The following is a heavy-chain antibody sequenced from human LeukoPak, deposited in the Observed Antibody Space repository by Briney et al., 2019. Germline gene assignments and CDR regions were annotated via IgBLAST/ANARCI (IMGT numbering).Heavy chain of an antibody. CDR3: ARGGSGSYPSDAFNI. D-gene: IGHD1-26*01. J-gene: IGHJ3*02. V-gene: IGHV5-51*01. Sequence: GESLKISCQGSGYSFTSYWIGWVRQMPGKGLEWMGIIYPGNSDTRYSPSFQGQVTISADKSISTAYLQWSSLKASDTAMYYCARGGSGSYPSDAFNIWGQGTMVTVSS. CDR1: GYSFTSYW. CDR2: IYPGNSDT.